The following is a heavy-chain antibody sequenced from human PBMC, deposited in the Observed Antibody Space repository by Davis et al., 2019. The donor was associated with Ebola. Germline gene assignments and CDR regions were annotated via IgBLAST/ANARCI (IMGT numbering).Heavy chain of an antibody. CDR1: GYTFTSYG. CDR3: ARGWTYYYGSGSYSTRYYFDY. Sequence: ASVKVSCKAYGYTFTSYGISWVRQAPGQGLEWMGWISAYNGNTNYAQKLQGRVTMTTDTSTSTAYMELRSLRSDDTAVYYCARGWTYYYGSGSYSTRYYFDYWGQGTLVTVSS. J-gene: IGHJ4*02. V-gene: IGHV1-18*01. D-gene: IGHD3-10*01. CDR2: ISAYNGNT.